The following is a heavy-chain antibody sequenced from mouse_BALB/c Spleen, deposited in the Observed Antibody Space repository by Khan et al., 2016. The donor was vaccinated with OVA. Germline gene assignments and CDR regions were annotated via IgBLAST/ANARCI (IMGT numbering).Heavy chain of an antibody. CDR2: INTYTGEP. Sequence: QIQLVQSGPEVKKPGETVKISYKASGYSFTNYGMNWVRQAPGKGLKWMGWINTYTGEPTYADDFKGRFAFSLETSASTAYLQINNLKNEDTATYFSASGGYWYFDVWGAGTTVTVSS. CDR3: ASGGYWYFDV. V-gene: IGHV9-3-1*01. D-gene: IGHD1-1*02. CDR1: GYSFTNYG. J-gene: IGHJ1*01.